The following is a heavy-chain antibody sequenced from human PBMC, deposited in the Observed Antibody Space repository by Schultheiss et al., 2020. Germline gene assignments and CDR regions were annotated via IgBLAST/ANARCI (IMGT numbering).Heavy chain of an antibody. J-gene: IGHJ4*02. Sequence: GESLKISCAASGFSFSSYVMSWVRQAPGKGLEWVSAISGSGGSTYYADSVKGRFTISRDNSKNTLYLKMNSLRVEDTAVYYCATTYYYGSGSYGWGQGTLVTVSS. D-gene: IGHD3-10*01. CDR3: ATTYYYGSGSYG. CDR1: GFSFSSYV. V-gene: IGHV3-23*01. CDR2: ISGSGGST.